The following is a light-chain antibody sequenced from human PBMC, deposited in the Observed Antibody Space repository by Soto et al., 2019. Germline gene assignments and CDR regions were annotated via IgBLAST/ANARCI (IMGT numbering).Light chain of an antibody. J-gene: IGKJ1*01. CDR2: DAS. Sequence: EVVLTQSPGTLSLSPGERATLSCRASQSISQSLAWYQQRPGQSPRLLIYDASRRATGIPDRFSGSGSGTDFTLTISRLEPEYFAVYYCHHFGSLPETFGQVTNVE. CDR1: QSISQS. CDR3: HHFGSLPET. V-gene: IGKV3-20*01.